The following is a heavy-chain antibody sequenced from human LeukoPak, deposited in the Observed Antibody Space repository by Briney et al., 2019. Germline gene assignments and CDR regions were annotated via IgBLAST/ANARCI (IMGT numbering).Heavy chain of an antibody. J-gene: IGHJ4*02. V-gene: IGHV3-74*01. Sequence: GGSLRLSCVASGFTFKISAMAWVRQAPGKGLVWVSRINYDGSTNYADSVKGRFTISRDNARNTLYMQMNSLRAEDTAVYYCVRGCSSTSCYPFDYWGQGTLVTVSS. CDR1: GFTFKISA. D-gene: IGHD2-2*01. CDR2: INYDGST. CDR3: VRGCSSTSCYPFDY.